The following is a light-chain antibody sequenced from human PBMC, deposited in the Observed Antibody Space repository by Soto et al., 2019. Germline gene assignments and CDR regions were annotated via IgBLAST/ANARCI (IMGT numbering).Light chain of an antibody. J-gene: IGLJ2*01. V-gene: IGLV1-44*01. CDR2: YSN. CDR3: AAWDDSLNGPV. Sequence: QSVLTQPPSVSGTPGQRVTISCSGSRSNIGANTVNWYQQLPGTAPKLLVYYSNQRPSGVPDRFSGSKSGTSASLAISGLQSEDEADYYCAAWDDSLNGPVFGGGTKVTVL. CDR1: RSNIGANT.